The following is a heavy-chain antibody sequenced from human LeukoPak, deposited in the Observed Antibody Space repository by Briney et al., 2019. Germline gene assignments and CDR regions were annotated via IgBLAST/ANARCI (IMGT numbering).Heavy chain of an antibody. D-gene: IGHD3-22*01. CDR1: GYSXSIYY. CDR3: ARDYDSSARFHWFDP. V-gene: IGHV1-46*01. J-gene: IGHJ5*02. CDR2: INSTDGST. Sequence: GASVKVSCKASGYSXSIYYIHRVRQAPGQGLEYMVVINSTDGSTRFAKKFQGRVTMTSDTPTSTVYMELSSLRSEDTAVYYCARDYDSSARFHWFDPWGQGTLVTVSS.